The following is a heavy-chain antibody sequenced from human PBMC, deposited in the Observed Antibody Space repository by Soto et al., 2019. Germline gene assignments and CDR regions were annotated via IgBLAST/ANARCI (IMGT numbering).Heavy chain of an antibody. J-gene: IGHJ5*02. CDR2: IYHRGST. CDR3: AMLDLGYCSGGSCYGGWFDT. D-gene: IGHD2-15*01. CDR1: GGSISSSNW. V-gene: IGHV4-4*02. Sequence: SETLSLTCAVSGGSISSSNWWSWVRQPPGKGLEWIGEIYHRGSTNYNPSLKSRVTISVDKSKNQFSLKLSSVTAADTAVYYCAMLDLGYCSGGSCYGGWFDTWGQGTLVTVSS.